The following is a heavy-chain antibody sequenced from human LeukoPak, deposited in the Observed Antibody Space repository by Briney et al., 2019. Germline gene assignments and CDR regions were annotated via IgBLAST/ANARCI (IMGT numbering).Heavy chain of an antibody. J-gene: IGHJ4*02. CDR1: GFTFDDYT. D-gene: IGHD4-17*01. V-gene: IGHV3-9*01. CDR3: ANATVTTPLLFDY. CDR2: ISWNGGTV. Sequence: GGSLRLSCAASGFTFDDYTMHWVRQAPGKGLEWVSGISWNGGTVYYADSVKGRFTISRDNSKNTLYLQMNSLRTEDTAVYYCANATVTTPLLFDYWGQGTLVSVSS.